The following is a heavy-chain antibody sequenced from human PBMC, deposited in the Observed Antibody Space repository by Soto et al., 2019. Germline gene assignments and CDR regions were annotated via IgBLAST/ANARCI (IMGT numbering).Heavy chain of an antibody. CDR3: ARVRGGDTHVFDF. Sequence: QLHLHESGPGLVKPSETLSLSCSVSGDSITRSGFYWAWIRRPPGKELEWIGSMYHTGSTYYKPSLESLLTMSVDTSNSQFSLRLTSMTAADAGVYFCARVRGGDTHVFDFWGHGARVTVSS. CDR2: MYHTGST. J-gene: IGHJ5*01. V-gene: IGHV4-39*01. CDR1: GDSITRSGFY. D-gene: IGHD3-10*01.